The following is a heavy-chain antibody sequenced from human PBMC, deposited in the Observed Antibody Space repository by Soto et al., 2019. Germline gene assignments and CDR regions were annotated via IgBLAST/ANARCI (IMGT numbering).Heavy chain of an antibody. V-gene: IGHV3-7*01. D-gene: IGHD2-8*01. J-gene: IGHJ5*02. Sequence: GGSLRLSCAASGFTFSIYAMHWVRQAPGKGLEWVATISPDGSTTQYADSVKGRFTISKDNAKNSLDLQLNSVTPDDTAVYYCVRLIGNSWLDTWGQGTLVTVSS. CDR3: VRLIGNSWLDT. CDR2: ISPDGSTT. CDR1: GFTFSIYA.